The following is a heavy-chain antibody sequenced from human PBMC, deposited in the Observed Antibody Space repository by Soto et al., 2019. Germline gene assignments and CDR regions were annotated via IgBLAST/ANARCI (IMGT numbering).Heavy chain of an antibody. J-gene: IGHJ6*02. D-gene: IGHD2-2*01. CDR1: GYSISSGYY. CDR2: IYHSGST. CDR3: ARVHIVVVPAAEIYGMDV. Sequence: SETLSLTCAGSGYSISSGYYWVWIREPPGKGLEWIGSIYHSGSTYYNPSLKSRVTISVDTSKNQFSLKLSSVTAADKAVYYCARVHIVVVPAAEIYGMDVWGQGTKVTV. V-gene: IGHV4-38-2*01.